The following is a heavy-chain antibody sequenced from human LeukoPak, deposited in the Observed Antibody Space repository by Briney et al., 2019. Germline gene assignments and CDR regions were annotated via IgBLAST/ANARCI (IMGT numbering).Heavy chain of an antibody. V-gene: IGHV4-59*01. J-gene: IGHJ5*02. Sequence: SETLSLTCTVSGGSISSYYWSWIRQPPGKGLEWIGYIYYSGSTNYNPSLKSRVTISVDTSKNQFSLKLSSVTAADTAVYYCARGHVRSNWFDPWGQGTLVTVSS. D-gene: IGHD4-17*01. CDR3: ARGHVRSNWFDP. CDR1: GGSISSYY. CDR2: IYYSGST.